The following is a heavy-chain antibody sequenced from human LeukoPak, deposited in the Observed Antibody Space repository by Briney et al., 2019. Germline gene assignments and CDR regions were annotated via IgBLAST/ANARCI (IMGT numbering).Heavy chain of an antibody. D-gene: IGHD3-3*01. CDR3: ATIRNSHVNYDFWSGYLY. CDR1: GYSFTTYW. J-gene: IGHJ4*02. CDR2: IDPGDSDT. Sequence: GESLKISCKGSGYSFTTYWIAWVRQMPGKGLEWMGIIDPGDSDTRYSPSFQGQVTISADKSTSTAYLQWSSLKASDTAIYYCATIRNSHVNYDFWSGYLYWGQGTLVTVSS. V-gene: IGHV5-51*01.